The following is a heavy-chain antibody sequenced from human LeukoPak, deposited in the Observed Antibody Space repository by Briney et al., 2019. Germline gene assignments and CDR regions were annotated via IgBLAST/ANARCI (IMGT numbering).Heavy chain of an antibody. V-gene: IGHV3-30*02. Sequence: GGSLRLPCAASGFTFSSYGMHWVRQAPGKGLEWVAFIRYDGSNKYYADSVKGRFTISRDNSKNTLYLQMNSLRAEDTAVYYCAKVWVTMVRGSSMDVWGQGTTVTVSS. D-gene: IGHD3-10*01. CDR1: GFTFSSYG. J-gene: IGHJ6*02. CDR3: AKVWVTMVRGSSMDV. CDR2: IRYDGSNK.